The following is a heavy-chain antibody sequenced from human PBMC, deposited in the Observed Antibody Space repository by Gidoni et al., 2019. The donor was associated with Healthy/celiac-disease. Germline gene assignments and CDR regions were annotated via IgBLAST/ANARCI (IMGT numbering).Heavy chain of an antibody. CDR1: AGPFSTSA. J-gene: IGHJ6*02. V-gene: IGHV1-69*06. Sequence: QVQLVQSGAEVKKPGSSVKVSCKASAGPFSTSAISWLRQAPGQGLEWMGGIIPILGTANYAQKFQGRVTITADKSTSTAYMELSSLRSEDTAVYYCARDGWEGNYYYYGMDVWGQGTTVTVSS. CDR3: ARDGWEGNYYYYGMDV. CDR2: IIPILGTA. D-gene: IGHD1-26*01.